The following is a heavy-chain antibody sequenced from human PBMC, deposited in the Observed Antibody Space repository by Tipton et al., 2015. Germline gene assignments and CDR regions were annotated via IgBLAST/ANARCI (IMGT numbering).Heavy chain of an antibody. V-gene: IGHV4-39*07. Sequence: LRLSCTVSGGSISSSSYYWGWIRQPPGKGLEWIGSVHYSGSTYYNPSLKSRVTISVDTSKNQFSLKLSSVTAADTAVYFCARDAWAGDSRGFYYIYWGQGTLVTVSS. CDR1: GGSISSSSYY. CDR3: ARDAWAGDSRGFYYIY. J-gene: IGHJ4*02. CDR2: VHYSGST. D-gene: IGHD3-22*01.